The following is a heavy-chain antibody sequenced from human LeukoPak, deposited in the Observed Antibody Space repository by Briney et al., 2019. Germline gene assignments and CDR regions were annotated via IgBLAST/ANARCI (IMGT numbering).Heavy chain of an antibody. J-gene: IGHJ3*02. D-gene: IGHD4-17*01. CDR3: ARAIAYGDYAFDI. Sequence: PGGSLRLSCAASGFTFNNYAMSWVRQAPGKGLEWVSGISSGGNTYYADSVKGRFTISRDNSKNTLYLQMNSLRAEDTAVYYCARAIAYGDYAFDIWGQGTMVTVSS. CDR2: ISSGGNT. V-gene: IGHV3-23*01. CDR1: GFTFNNYA.